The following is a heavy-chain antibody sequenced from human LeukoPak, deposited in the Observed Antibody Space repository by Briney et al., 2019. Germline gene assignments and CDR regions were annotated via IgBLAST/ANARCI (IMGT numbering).Heavy chain of an antibody. CDR2: IYYSGET. D-gene: IGHD3-10*01. CDR1: GGSISSSSHY. CDR3: ARGVVGVVYYFDY. J-gene: IGHJ4*02. V-gene: IGHV4-39*07. Sequence: SETLSLTCTVSGGSISSSSHYWGWIRQPPGKGLEWIGTIYYSGETSYNPSLKSRVTMSLDTSKNQFSLKVTSMTAADTAVYFCARGVVGVVYYFDYWGQGTLVTVSS.